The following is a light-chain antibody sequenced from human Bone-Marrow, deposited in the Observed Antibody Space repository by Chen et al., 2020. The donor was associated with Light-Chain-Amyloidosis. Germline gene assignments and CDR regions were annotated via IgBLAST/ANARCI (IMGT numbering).Light chain of an antibody. J-gene: IGLJ3*02. Sequence: QSALTQPASVSGSPGQSITISCTGTSSAVGGYNFVSWYQQHPGKAPKPMIYDVSNRPSGVSNRFSGSTSGNTASLTISGLQAEDEADYYYSSYTSSSTLEFGGGTKLTVL. V-gene: IGLV2-14*01. CDR3: SSYTSSSTLE. CDR1: SSAVGGYNF. CDR2: DVS.